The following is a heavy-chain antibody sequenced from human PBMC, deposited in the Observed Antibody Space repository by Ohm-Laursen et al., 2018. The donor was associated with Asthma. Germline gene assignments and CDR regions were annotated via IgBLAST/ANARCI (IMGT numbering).Heavy chain of an antibody. D-gene: IGHD1-26*01. CDR1: GYTFSRYS. J-gene: IGHJ6*02. V-gene: IGHV3-30*03. CDR2: ISYDGNNK. Sequence: SLRLSCTASGYTFSRYSIHWVRQIPGKGLEWVAFISYDGNNKLYADSVKGRFTISRDSSKNTVYLQMNSLRAEDTAVYYCARDQGRVGATDGMDVWGQGTTVTVSS. CDR3: ARDQGRVGATDGMDV.